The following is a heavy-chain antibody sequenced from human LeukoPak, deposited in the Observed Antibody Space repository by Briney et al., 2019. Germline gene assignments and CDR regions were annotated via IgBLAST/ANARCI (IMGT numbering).Heavy chain of an antibody. J-gene: IGHJ4*02. Sequence: GGSLILSCAASGFTFSSYWMSWVRQAPGKGLEWAANIKQDGSEKYYVDSVKGRFTISRDNAKNSLYLQMNSLRAEDAAVYYCARDLGDSSGYPYYFDYWGQGTLVTVSS. CDR2: IKQDGSEK. CDR1: GFTFSSYW. V-gene: IGHV3-7*01. CDR3: ARDLGDSSGYPYYFDY. D-gene: IGHD3-22*01.